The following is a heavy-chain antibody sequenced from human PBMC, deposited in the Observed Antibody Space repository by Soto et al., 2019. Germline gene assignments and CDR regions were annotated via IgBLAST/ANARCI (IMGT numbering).Heavy chain of an antibody. CDR1: GGSISSSTYY. CDR3: PRFRIAVATNYFDY. Sequence: SSETLSLTCTVSGGSISSSTYYWGWILQPPGKGLEWIGSIYYSGSTYYNPSLKSRVTISVDTSKNQFSLKLSSVTAEDTAVYYCPRFRIAVATNYFDYWSQGTLVTVSS. CDR2: IYYSGST. V-gene: IGHV4-39*01. J-gene: IGHJ4*02. D-gene: IGHD6-19*01.